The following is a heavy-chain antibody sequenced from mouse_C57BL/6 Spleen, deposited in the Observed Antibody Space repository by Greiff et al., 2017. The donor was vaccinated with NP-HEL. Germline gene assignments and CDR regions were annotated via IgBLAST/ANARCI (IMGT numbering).Heavy chain of an antibody. Sequence: QVQLKQSGAELARPGASVKLSCKASGYTFTSYGISWVKQRTGQGLEWIGEIYPRSGNTYYNEKFKGKATLTADKSSSTAYMERRSLTSEDSAVYFGARGGTMVKGWFAYWGQGTLVTVSA. J-gene: IGHJ3*01. D-gene: IGHD2-1*01. V-gene: IGHV1-81*01. CDR1: GYTFTSYG. CDR2: IYPRSGNT. CDR3: ARGGTMVKGWFAY.